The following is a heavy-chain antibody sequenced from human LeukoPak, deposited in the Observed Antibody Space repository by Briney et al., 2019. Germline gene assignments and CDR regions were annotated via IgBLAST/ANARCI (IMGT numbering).Heavy chain of an antibody. J-gene: IGHJ4*02. CDR1: GGSISSGGYY. CDR3: AREIYVVREIVIPSYCDY. V-gene: IGHV4-31*03. Sequence: SQTLSLTCTVSGGSISSGGYYWRWIRQPPGKGLEWLGYIYNSGSTYYNPPLKSRVTISVDTSKNQFSLKLSSVTAADTAVYYCAREIYVVREIVIPSYCDYWGQGTLVTVSS. CDR2: IYNSGST. D-gene: IGHD3-10*01.